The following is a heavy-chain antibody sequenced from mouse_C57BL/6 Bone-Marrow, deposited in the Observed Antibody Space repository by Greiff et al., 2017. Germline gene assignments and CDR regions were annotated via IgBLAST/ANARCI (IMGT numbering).Heavy chain of an antibody. CDR2: ILPGSGST. J-gene: IGHJ1*03. V-gene: IGHV1-9*01. CDR1: GYTFTGYW. CDR3: ARSGPSYYGSTYCYFDV. Sequence: QVQLQQSGAELMKPGASVKLSCKATGYTFTGYWIEWVKQRPGHGLEWIGEILPGSGSTNYNEKFKGKATFTADTSSNTAYMQLSSLTTEDSAIYYCARSGPSYYGSTYCYFDVWGTGTTVTVSS. D-gene: IGHD1-1*01.